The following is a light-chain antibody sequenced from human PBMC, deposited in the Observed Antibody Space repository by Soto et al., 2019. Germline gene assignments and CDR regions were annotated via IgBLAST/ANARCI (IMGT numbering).Light chain of an antibody. J-gene: IGLJ3*02. Sequence: QSVLTQPPSASGTPGQRVTISCSGSSSNIGNNYVFWYQHLPGAAPKLLIYRNTQRPSGVPARFFGSKSGTSASLAISGLQSEDEADYYCAALDDNLSGLVFGGGTKLTV. CDR3: AALDDNLSGLV. V-gene: IGLV1-47*01. CDR1: SSNIGNNY. CDR2: RNT.